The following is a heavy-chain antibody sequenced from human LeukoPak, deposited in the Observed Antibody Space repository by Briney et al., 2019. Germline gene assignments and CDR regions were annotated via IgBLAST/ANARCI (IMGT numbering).Heavy chain of an antibody. V-gene: IGHV3-23*01. D-gene: IGHD5-12*01. CDR3: AKDSGYSGYDGSRFFDY. Sequence: GRSLRLSCAASGFSFSNFAMTWVRQAPGKGLEWVSGISYSGGSTYYADSVKGRFTISRDNSKNTLYLQMNSLRAEDTAVYYCAKDSGYSGYDGSRFFDYWGQGTLVTVSS. CDR1: GFSFSNFA. CDR2: ISYSGGST. J-gene: IGHJ4*02.